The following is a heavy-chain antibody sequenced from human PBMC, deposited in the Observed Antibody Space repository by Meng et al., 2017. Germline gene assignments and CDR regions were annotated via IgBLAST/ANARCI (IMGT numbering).Heavy chain of an antibody. V-gene: IGHV1-8*01. CDR1: GYTFTSYD. D-gene: IGHD5-12*01. J-gene: IGHJ4*02. Sequence: GDLGHAGAEVKKPGSSVKGPGKASGYTFTSYDINWVRQATGQGLEWMGWMNPNSGNTDYAQKFQGRVTMTRNTSINTAYMELSSLRSDDTAVYFCARANTYSGYDYGYWGQGTLVTVSS. CDR2: MNPNSGNT. CDR3: ARANTYSGYDYGY.